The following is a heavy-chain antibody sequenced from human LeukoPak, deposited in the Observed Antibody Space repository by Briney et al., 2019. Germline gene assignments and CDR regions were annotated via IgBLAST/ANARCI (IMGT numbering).Heavy chain of an antibody. Sequence: GGSLRLSCAASGFTFSSYAMHWVRQAPGKGRGWVAVISYDGSNKYYADSVKGRFTISKDKSKSTLYLQMNSLRAEYTAVYYCARGGSRSRSHYFDYWGQGTLVTVSS. J-gene: IGHJ4*02. D-gene: IGHD3-10*01. CDR2: ISYDGSNK. CDR3: ARGGSRSRSHYFDY. CDR1: GFTFSSYA. V-gene: IGHV3-30-3*01.